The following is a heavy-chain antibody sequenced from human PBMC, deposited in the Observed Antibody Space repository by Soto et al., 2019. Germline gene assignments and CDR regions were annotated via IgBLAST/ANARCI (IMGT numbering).Heavy chain of an antibody. Sequence: SETLSLTCAVYGGSFSGYYWSWIRQPPGKGLEWIGEINHSGSTNYNPSLKSRVTISVDTSKNQFSLKLSSVTAADTAVYYCARDPLAARLDYWGQGTLVTVSS. CDR1: GGSFSGYY. V-gene: IGHV4-34*01. D-gene: IGHD6-6*01. J-gene: IGHJ4*02. CDR2: INHSGST. CDR3: ARDPLAARLDY.